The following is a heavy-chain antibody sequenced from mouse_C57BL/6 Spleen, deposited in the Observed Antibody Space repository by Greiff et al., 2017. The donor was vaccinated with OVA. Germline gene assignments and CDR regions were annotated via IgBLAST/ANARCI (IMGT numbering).Heavy chain of an antibody. V-gene: IGHV1-4*01. CDR1: GYTFTSYT. D-gene: IGHD1-1*01. Sequence: VQVVESGAELARPGASVKMSCKASGYTFTSYTMHWVKQRPGQGLEWIGYINPSSGYTKYNQKFKDKATLTADKSSSTAYMQLSSLTSEDSAVYYCARVTTVVARDWYFDVWGTGTTVTVSS. CDR3: ARVTTVVARDWYFDV. J-gene: IGHJ1*03. CDR2: INPSSGYT.